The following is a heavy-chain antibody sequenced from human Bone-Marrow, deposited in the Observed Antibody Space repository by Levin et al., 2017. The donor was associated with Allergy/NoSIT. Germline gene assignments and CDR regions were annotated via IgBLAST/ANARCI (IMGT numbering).Heavy chain of an antibody. CDR1: GFTFSYYW. D-gene: IGHD3-10*01. V-gene: IGHV3-7*01. CDR2: IKPDGSDK. CDR3: AREILGAAR. J-gene: IGHJ4*02. Sequence: GGSLRLSCVASGFTFSYYWMTWVRQAPGRGLEWVANIKPDGSDKYYVDSVNGRFTIDRDNAKNSLFLHMNNLRVEDTAVYYCAREILGAARWGQGTLVTVSS.